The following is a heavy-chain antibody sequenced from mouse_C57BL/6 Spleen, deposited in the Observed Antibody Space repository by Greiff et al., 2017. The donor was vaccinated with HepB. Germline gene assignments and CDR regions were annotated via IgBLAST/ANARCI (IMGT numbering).Heavy chain of an antibody. CDR1: GFTFSNYW. CDR2: IRLKSDNYAT. J-gene: IGHJ1*03. D-gene: IGHD1-3*01. V-gene: IGHV6-3*01. CDR3: TGDNYPSYFDV. Sequence: EVKLQESGGGLVQPGGSMKLSCVASGFTFSNYWMNWVRQSPEKGLEWVAQIRLKSDNYATHYAEAVKGRFTISRDDSKSSVYLQMNNLRAEDTGIYYCTGDNYPSYFDVWGTGTTFTVSS.